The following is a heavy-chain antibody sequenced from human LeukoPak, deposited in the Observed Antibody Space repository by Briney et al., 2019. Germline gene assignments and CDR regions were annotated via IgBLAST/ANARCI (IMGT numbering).Heavy chain of an antibody. J-gene: IGHJ4*02. CDR2: ISANNGNT. CDR1: GYTFINYG. CDR3: ARDGYFDY. Sequence: ASVKVSCKASGYTFINYGIAWVRQAPGQELEWMGWISANNGNTNYAQKLQGRVTMTTDTSSSTAYMELRSLRSDDTAVYYCARDGYFDYWGQGTLVTVSS. V-gene: IGHV1-18*01.